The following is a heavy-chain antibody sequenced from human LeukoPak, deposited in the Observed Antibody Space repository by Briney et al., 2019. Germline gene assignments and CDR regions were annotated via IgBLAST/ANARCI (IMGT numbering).Heavy chain of an antibody. Sequence: GGSLRLSCAASGFTFSSYAMHWVRQAPGKGLEWVAVISYDGSNKYYADSVKGRFTISRDNSKNTLYLQMNSLRAEDTAVYYCAKDSYFGIQLLIDYWGQGTLVTVSS. V-gene: IGHV3-30*04. J-gene: IGHJ4*02. CDR1: GFTFSSYA. CDR2: ISYDGSNK. D-gene: IGHD5-18*01. CDR3: AKDSYFGIQLLIDY.